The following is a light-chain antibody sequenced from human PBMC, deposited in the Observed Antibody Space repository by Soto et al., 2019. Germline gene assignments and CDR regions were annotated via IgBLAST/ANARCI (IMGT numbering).Light chain of an antibody. CDR2: EGT. J-gene: IGLJ3*02. Sequence: QSALTQPASVSGSPGQSITISCTGTSSDVVNDLLVSWYQQQPGKAPKLMIYEGTKRPAGVSDRFSGSKSGNTASLTISGLQAEDEADYYCQSYDTTLSGLVFGGGTKVTVL. CDR3: QSYDTTLSGLV. CDR1: SSDVVNDLL. V-gene: IGLV2-23*01.